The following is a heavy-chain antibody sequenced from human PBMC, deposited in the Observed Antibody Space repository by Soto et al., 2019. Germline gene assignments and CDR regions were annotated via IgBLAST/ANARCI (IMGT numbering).Heavy chain of an antibody. J-gene: IGHJ6*02. D-gene: IGHD6-19*01. CDR1: GGSISSGGYY. V-gene: IGHV4-31*03. CDR3: TRCRITVAGALYAMDV. CDR2: ISYSGST. Sequence: SETLSLTCTVSGGSISSGGYYWSWIRQHPGTGLEWIGHISYSGSTYYNTSLKSRVTISVDTSRNQFSLIVNSVTAEDTAVYYCTRCRITVAGALYAMDVWGPGTTVTVSS.